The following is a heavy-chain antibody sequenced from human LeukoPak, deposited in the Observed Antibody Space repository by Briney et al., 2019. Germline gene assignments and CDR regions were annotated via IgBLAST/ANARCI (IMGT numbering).Heavy chain of an antibody. CDR2: ISYDGSNK. CDR3: ARGRVRGVTTDAFDI. D-gene: IGHD3-10*01. V-gene: IGHV3-30-3*01. CDR1: GFTFSSYA. J-gene: IGHJ3*02. Sequence: GGSLRLSCAASGFTFSSYAMHWVRQAPGKGLEWVAVISYDGSNKYYADSVKGRFTISRDNSKNTLYLQMNSLRAEDTAVYYCARGRVRGVTTDAFDIWGQGTMVTVSS.